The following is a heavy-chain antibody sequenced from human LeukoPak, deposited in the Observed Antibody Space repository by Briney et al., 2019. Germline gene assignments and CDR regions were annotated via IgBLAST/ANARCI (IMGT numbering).Heavy chain of an antibody. Sequence: GRSLRLSCAVSGFTFTDTYMTWIRQAPGKGLESLSYISPSGTDISYADSVKGRFTISRDNAKNSLYLQMNSLRAEDTAVYYCARASDKGYSSSWFDIYYYYMDVWGKGTTVTISS. D-gene: IGHD6-13*01. CDR3: ARASDKGYSSSWFDIYYYYMDV. V-gene: IGHV3-11*01. CDR1: GFTFTDTY. J-gene: IGHJ6*03. CDR2: ISPSGTDI.